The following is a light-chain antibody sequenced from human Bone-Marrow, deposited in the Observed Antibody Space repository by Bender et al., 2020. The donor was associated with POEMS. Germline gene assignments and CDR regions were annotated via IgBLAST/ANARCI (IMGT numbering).Light chain of an antibody. V-gene: IGLV7-43*01. CDR1: TGAVTDGHY. CDR2: RTS. Sequence: QTVVTQEPSLTVSPGGTVTFTCASSTGAVTDGHYPNWFQQKPGPPPRALVHRTSNKDTWAPGRCSGSGLGGKAAMTVSGAQAEDEAEYYGWLCYNGHVVFGGGTKLTVL. J-gene: IGLJ2*01. CDR3: WLCYNGHVV.